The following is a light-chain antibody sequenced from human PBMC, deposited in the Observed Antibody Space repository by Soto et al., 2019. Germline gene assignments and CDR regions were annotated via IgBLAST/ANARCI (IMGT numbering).Light chain of an antibody. CDR3: QQYGSSPPT. V-gene: IGKV3-20*01. CDR2: GAS. Sequence: SVLTQSPGTLSLSPGERATLSCRASQSVSSSYLAWYQQKPGQAPRLLIYGASNRATGIPDRFSGSGSGTDFTLTISRLEPEDFAVYYCQQYGSSPPTFGPRTKVDI. J-gene: IGKJ3*01. CDR1: QSVSSSY.